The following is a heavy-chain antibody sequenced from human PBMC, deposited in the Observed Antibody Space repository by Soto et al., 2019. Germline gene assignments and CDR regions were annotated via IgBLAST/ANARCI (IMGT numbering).Heavy chain of an antibody. CDR3: AKDRPVGNSYGHLGY. Sequence: GGSLRLSCAASGFTFSNYAMTWVRQAPGKGLEWVSFIGGTGGSTYYADSVRGRFTLSRDNSKNTLYLQMNSLRAEDTAVYYCAKDRPVGNSYGHLGYWGQGTLVTVSS. V-gene: IGHV3-23*01. CDR2: IGGTGGST. D-gene: IGHD5-18*01. CDR1: GFTFSNYA. J-gene: IGHJ4*02.